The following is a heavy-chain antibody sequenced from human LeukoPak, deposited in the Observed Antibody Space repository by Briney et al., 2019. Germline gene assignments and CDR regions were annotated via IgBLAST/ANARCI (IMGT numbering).Heavy chain of an antibody. D-gene: IGHD4-17*01. J-gene: IGHJ4*02. CDR2: VSGSGDNT. CDR1: GFTFSSYA. Sequence: GGSLRLSCAASGFTFSSYAMSWVRQAPGKGLEWVSAVSGSGDNTYYADSVKGRFTISRDNSKNTLYLQMNSLRAEDTAVYYCARGHDYGPLYYFDYWGQGTLVTVSS. CDR3: ARGHDYGPLYYFDY. V-gene: IGHV3-23*01.